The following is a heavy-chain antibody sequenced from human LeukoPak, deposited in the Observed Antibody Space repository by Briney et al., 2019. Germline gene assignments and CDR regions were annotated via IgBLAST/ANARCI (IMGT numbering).Heavy chain of an antibody. CDR1: GGSFSGYY. Sequence: SETLSLTCAVYGGSFSGYYWSWIRQPPGKGLEWIGEINHSGSTNYNPSLKSRVTISVDTSKNQFSPKLSSVTAADTAVYYCARVSSTLPRVRPNNYYYYMDVWGKGTTVTVSS. V-gene: IGHV4-34*01. J-gene: IGHJ6*03. CDR3: ARVSSTLPRVRPNNYYYYMDV. D-gene: IGHD3-10*01. CDR2: INHSGST.